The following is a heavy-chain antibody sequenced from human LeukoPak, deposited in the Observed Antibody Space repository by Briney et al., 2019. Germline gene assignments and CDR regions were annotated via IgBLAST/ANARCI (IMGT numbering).Heavy chain of an antibody. J-gene: IGHJ4*02. V-gene: IGHV4-34*01. CDR3: ARVVDTAPYYFDY. CDR1: GGSISGYY. Sequence: SETLSLTCAVYGGSISGYYWSWIRQPPGKGLEWIGEINHSGSTNYNPSLKSRVIIAVDMSRNQFSLKLTSVIAADTAVYYCARVVDTAPYYFDYWGQGILVTVSS. CDR2: INHSGST. D-gene: IGHD5-18*01.